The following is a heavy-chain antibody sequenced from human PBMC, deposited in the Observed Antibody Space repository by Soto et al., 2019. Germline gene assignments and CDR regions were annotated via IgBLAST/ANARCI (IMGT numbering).Heavy chain of an antibody. V-gene: IGHV3-7*04. D-gene: IGHD3-16*01. Sequence: EVQLAESGGGLVQPGGSLRLTCVASGFSLSGHWMSWVRQAPGKGLEWVANVKDDGSDKYYVDSVKGRFTISRDNAKNSLDLQMNSRRAEDTAVFYCGGGGGNFDQWGQGTLVTVSS. CDR1: GFSLSGHW. J-gene: IGHJ4*02. CDR3: GGGGGNFDQ. CDR2: VKDDGSDK.